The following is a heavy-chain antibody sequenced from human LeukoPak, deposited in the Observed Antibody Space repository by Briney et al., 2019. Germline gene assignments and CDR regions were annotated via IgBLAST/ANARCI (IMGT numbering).Heavy chain of an antibody. CDR1: GFTFSTFW. V-gene: IGHV3-7*03. D-gene: IGHD6-13*01. CDR2: IKQDGSER. CDR3: ARGASSSP. J-gene: IGHJ5*02. Sequence: GGSLRLSCEASGFTFSTFWMTWVRQVPGKGLEWVANIKQDGSERNYVDSVKGRFTISRDNAKNSLHLQMNSLRAEDTAVYYCARGASSSPWGQGTLVTVSS.